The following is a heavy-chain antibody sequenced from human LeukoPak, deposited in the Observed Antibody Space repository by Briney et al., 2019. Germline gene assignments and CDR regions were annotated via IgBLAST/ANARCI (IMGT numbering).Heavy chain of an antibody. CDR1: GFPFTTYW. V-gene: IGHV3-74*01. D-gene: IGHD2-2*01. J-gene: IGHJ5*02. Sequence: GGSLSLSCAASGFPFTTYWMHWVRPAPGKGLVWVSRINSDGSSTYYADSVKGRFTISRDNAKNTLYLQMNGLRAEDTAVYYCARGSYCSTTSCSLDSGWFDPWGQGTLVSVSS. CDR2: INSDGSST. CDR3: ARGSYCSTTSCSLDSGWFDP.